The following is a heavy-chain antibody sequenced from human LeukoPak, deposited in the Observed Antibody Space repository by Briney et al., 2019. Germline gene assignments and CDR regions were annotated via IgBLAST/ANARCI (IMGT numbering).Heavy chain of an antibody. V-gene: IGHV4-4*07. J-gene: IGHJ6*03. D-gene: IGHD6-13*01. CDR3: AREVKQQLVLYYYYYMDV. Sequence: PSETLSLTCTVSGGSISGYYWSWIRQPAGKGLEWIGRIYTSGSTNYNPSLKSRVTISVDKSKNQFSLKLSSVTAADTAVYYCAREVKQQLVLYYYYYMDVWGKGTTVTVSS. CDR1: GGSISGYY. CDR2: IYTSGST.